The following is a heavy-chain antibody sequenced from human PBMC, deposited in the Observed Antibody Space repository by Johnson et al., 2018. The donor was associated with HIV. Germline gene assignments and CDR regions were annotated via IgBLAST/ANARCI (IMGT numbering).Heavy chain of an antibody. Sequence: QVQLVESGGGVVQPEMSLRLACAASGFTFSSYPMHWVRQAPGKGLEWVAVISYDGSNKYYADSVKGRFTISRDNSKNTLYLQMNSLRAEDTAVYYCAKDYEWFGEFVDAFDIWGQGTMVTVSS. CDR3: AKDYEWFGEFVDAFDI. CDR2: ISYDGSNK. CDR1: GFTFSSYP. J-gene: IGHJ3*02. D-gene: IGHD3-10*01. V-gene: IGHV3-30*04.